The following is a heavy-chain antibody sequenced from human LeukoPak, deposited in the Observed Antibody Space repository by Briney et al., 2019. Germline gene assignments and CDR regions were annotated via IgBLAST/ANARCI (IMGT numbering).Heavy chain of an antibody. Sequence: SETLSRTCTVSGGSISSYYWSWIRQPAGKGLEWIGRIYTSGSTNYNPSLKSRVTMSVDTSKNQFSLMRSSVTAADTAVYYCARDRYCSSTSCYTAGGWFDPWGQGTLVTVSS. J-gene: IGHJ5*02. CDR3: ARDRYCSSTSCYTAGGWFDP. V-gene: IGHV4-4*07. CDR1: GGSISSYY. CDR2: IYTSGST. D-gene: IGHD2-2*02.